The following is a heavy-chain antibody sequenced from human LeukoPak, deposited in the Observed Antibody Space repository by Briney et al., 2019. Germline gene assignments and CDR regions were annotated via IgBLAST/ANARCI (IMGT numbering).Heavy chain of an antibody. CDR3: ARVTSRLGWFDP. D-gene: IGHD1-14*01. CDR2: IYHSGST. Sequence: SETLSLTCTVSGYSISSGYYWGWIRQPPGKGLEWIGSIYHSGSTYYNPSLKSRVTISVDTSKSQFSLKLRSVTAADTAVYYCARVTSRLGWFDPWGQGTLVTVSS. J-gene: IGHJ5*02. CDR1: GYSISSGYY. V-gene: IGHV4-38-2*02.